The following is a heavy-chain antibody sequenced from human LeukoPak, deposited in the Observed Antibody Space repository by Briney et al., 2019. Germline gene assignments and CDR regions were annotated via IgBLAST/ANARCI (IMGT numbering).Heavy chain of an antibody. D-gene: IGHD1-1*01. J-gene: IGHJ3*02. CDR3: AADQPRYPDAFDI. CDR2: IVVGSGDT. V-gene: IGHV1-58*02. CDR1: AFTSTTST. Sequence: AGKLSCKASAFTSTTSTIQLVRQARGQRLGWIGCIVVGSGDTNYAEKFPERVTITRDMATSTVYMELSSLRSDDTAVYYCAADQPRYPDAFDIWGQGTMVTVSS.